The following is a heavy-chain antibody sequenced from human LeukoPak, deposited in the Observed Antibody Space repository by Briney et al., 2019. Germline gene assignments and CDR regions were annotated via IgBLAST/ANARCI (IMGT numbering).Heavy chain of an antibody. D-gene: IGHD3-10*01. CDR3: AKDREGDYYYYMDV. Sequence: GGSLRLSCAASGFTFSSYSMNWVRQAPGKGLEWVAFIRYDGSNKYYADSVKGRFTISRDNSKNTLYLQMNSLRAEDTAVYYCAKDREGDYYYYMDVWGKGTTVTVSS. CDR2: IRYDGSNK. J-gene: IGHJ6*03. CDR1: GFTFSSYS. V-gene: IGHV3-30*02.